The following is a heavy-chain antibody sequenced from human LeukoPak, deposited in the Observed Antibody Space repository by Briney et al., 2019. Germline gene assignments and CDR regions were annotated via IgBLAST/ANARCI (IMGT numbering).Heavy chain of an antibody. CDR3: ARDQGSYDLDY. V-gene: IGHV3-74*01. CDR1: GFIFSDHW. Sequence: GGSLRLSCAASGFIFSDHWMHWVRQAPGKGLVWLSRINNDGSSTIYADSVKGRFTFSRDNAENTLFLEMSSLRVEDTAVYYCARDQGSYDLDYWGQGTLVTVSS. J-gene: IGHJ4*02. D-gene: IGHD3-22*01. CDR2: INNDGSST.